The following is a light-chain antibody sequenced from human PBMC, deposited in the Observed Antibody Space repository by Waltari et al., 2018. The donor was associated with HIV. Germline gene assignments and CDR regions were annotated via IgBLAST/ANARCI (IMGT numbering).Light chain of an antibody. J-gene: IGLJ2*01. V-gene: IGLV1-40*01. CDR3: QSFDSSLTTSGVI. CDR2: AKS. CDR1: SSNIGAGYD. Sequence: QSVLTQPPSVSGAPGQRVTISCTGSSSNIGAGYDVHWYQQLPGTAPKLIIYAKSNRPSGVPDRFSVSKSCSSASLAITGLQAEEEAHYYCQSFDSSLTTSGVIFGGGTKLTVL.